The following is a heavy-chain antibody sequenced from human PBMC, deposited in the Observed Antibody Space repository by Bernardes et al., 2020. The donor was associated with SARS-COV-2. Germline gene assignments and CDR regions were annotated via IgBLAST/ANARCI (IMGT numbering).Heavy chain of an antibody. Sequence: GESLKISCKGSGYSFTSHWIGWVRQIPGKGLEWMGIIYPGDSDTRYSPSFQGQVTISADKSISTAYLQWSSLKASDTAMYYCARVPVPAAEDYYYYYGMDVWGQGTTVTVSS. J-gene: IGHJ6*02. CDR1: GYSFTSHW. CDR3: ARVPVPAAEDYYYYYGMDV. D-gene: IGHD2-2*01. CDR2: IYPGDSDT. V-gene: IGHV5-51*01.